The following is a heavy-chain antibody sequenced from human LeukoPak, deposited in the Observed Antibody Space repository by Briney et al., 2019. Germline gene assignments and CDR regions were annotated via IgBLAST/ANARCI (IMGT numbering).Heavy chain of an antibody. CDR1: GYTFTGNY. Sequence: GASVKVSCKASGYTFTGNYMHWVRQAPGQGLEWLGWINPNSGGTNYAQKFQGWVTMTRDTSISTAYMELSRLRCDDTAVYYCARGDSGYQNAFDIWGQGTMVTVSS. CDR3: ARGDSGYQNAFDI. J-gene: IGHJ3*02. D-gene: IGHD5-12*01. V-gene: IGHV1-2*04. CDR2: INPNSGGT.